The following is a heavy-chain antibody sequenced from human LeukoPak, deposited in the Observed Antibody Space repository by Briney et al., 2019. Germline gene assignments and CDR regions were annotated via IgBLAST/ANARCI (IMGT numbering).Heavy chain of an antibody. CDR3: AGSIAARLDY. D-gene: IGHD6-6*01. Sequence: SETLSRTCAVYGGSFSGYYWSWIRQPPGKGLEWIGEINHSGSTNYNPSLKSRVTISVDTSKNQFSLKLSSVTAADTAVYYCAGSIAARLDYWGQGTLVTVSS. J-gene: IGHJ4*02. CDR2: INHSGST. V-gene: IGHV4-34*01. CDR1: GGSFSGYY.